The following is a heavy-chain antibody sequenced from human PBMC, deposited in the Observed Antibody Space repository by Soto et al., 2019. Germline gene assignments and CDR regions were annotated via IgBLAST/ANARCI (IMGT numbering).Heavy chain of an antibody. V-gene: IGHV3-21*01. CDR2: IGSDSNYI. J-gene: IGHJ5*01. CDR3: ARDYRQFDS. CDR1: LLPFMRCS. Sequence: GVPLALAIAAPLLPFMRCSIYWVRQAPGKGLEWVSTIGSDSNYIYYADSVKGRFTISRDNAKNSLYLQMNSLTAEDTAVYYCARDYRQFDSWGQGTLVNLSS. D-gene: IGHD4-4*01.